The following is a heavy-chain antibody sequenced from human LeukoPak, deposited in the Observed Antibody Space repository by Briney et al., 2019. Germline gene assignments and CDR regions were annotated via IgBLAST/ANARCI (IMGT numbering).Heavy chain of an antibody. CDR1: GYTFTGYY. D-gene: IGHD3-3*01. CDR2: INPNSGGT. V-gene: IGHV1-2*02. J-gene: IGHJ5*02. CDR3: ARTYYDFWSGYPNWFDP. Sequence: ASVKVSCKASGYTFTGYYMHWVQQAPGQGLEWMGWINPNSGGTNYAQKFQGRVTMTRDTSISTAYMELSRLRSDDTAVYYCARTYYDFWSGYPNWFDPWGQGTLVTVSS.